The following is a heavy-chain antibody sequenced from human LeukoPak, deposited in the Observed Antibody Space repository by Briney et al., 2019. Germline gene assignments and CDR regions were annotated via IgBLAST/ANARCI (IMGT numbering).Heavy chain of an antibody. CDR3: AREILADHFSTPDY. V-gene: IGHV1-69*04. CDR1: GGTFSSYA. Sequence: VTSVKVSCKASGGTFSSYAISWVRQAPGQGLEWMGRIIPILGIANYAQKFQGRVTITADKSTSTAYMELSSLRSEDTAVYYCAREILADHFSTPDYWGQGTLVTVSS. D-gene: IGHD3-3*01. CDR2: IIPILGIA. J-gene: IGHJ4*02.